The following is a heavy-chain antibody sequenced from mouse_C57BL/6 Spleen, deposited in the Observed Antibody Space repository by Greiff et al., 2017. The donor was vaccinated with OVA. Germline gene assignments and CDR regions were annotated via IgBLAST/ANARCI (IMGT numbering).Heavy chain of an antibody. J-gene: IGHJ2*01. D-gene: IGHD1-1*01. Sequence: QVQLQQPGAELVRPGSSVKLSCKASGYTFTSYWMDWVKQRPGQGLEWIGNIYPSDSETHYNQKFKDKATLTVDKSSSTAYMQLSSLTSEDSAVYYCARSDTTLDYWGQGTTLTVSS. CDR2: IYPSDSET. V-gene: IGHV1-61*01. CDR1: GYTFTSYW. CDR3: ARSDTTLDY.